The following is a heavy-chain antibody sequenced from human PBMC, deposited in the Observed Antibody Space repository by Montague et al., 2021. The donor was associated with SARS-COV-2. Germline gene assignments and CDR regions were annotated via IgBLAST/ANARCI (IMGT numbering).Heavy chain of an antibody. Sequence: SETLSLTCAVSGGSISSSNWWSWVRQPPGKGLEWIGEIYHSGSTNYNPSLKSRVTISVDKSKNQFSLKLSSVTAAHTAVYYCARVHPLWFGELLLDYYYYSGMAVWGKGTTVTVSS. CDR2: IYHSGST. CDR1: GGSISSSNW. J-gene: IGHJ6*04. V-gene: IGHV4-4*02. CDR3: ARVHPLWFGELLLDYYYYSGMAV. D-gene: IGHD3-10*01.